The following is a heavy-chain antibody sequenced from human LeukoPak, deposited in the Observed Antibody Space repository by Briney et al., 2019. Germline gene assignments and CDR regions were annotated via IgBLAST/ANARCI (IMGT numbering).Heavy chain of an antibody. D-gene: IGHD5-24*01. CDR1: GGTFSSYA. V-gene: IGHV1-69*05. Sequence: GASVKVSCKASGGTFSSYAISWVRQAPGQGLEWMGGIIPIFGTANYAQKLQGRVTITTDESTSTAYMELSSLRSEDTAVYYCATSRDGYKFGKWTLIDYWGQGTLVTVSS. CDR3: ATSRDGYKFGKWTLIDY. J-gene: IGHJ4*02. CDR2: IIPIFGTA.